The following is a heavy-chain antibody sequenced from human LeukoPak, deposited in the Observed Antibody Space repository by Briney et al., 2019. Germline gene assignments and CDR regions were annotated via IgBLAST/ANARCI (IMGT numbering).Heavy chain of an antibody. J-gene: IGHJ4*02. V-gene: IGHV1-69*04. CDR3: ARDSWVGATFDY. CDR1: GGTFSSYT. D-gene: IGHD1-26*01. Sequence: SVKVSCKASGGTFSSYTISWVRQAPGQGLEWMGRIIPILGIANYAQKFQGRVTITADKSTSTAYMELSSLRSEDTAVYYCARDSWVGATFDYWGQGTLVTVSS. CDR2: IIPILGIA.